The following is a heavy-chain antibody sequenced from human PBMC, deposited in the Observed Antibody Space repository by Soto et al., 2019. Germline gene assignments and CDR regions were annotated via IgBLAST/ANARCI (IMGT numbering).Heavy chain of an antibody. V-gene: IGHV3-13*01. CDR1: GFTFSSYD. Sequence: GGSLRLSCAASGFTFSSYDMHWVRQATGKGLEWVSAIGTAGDTYYPGSVKGRFTISRENAKNSLYLQMNSLRAGDTAVYYCARALRGSSGYFDLLRGGGMDVWGQGTTVTVSS. D-gene: IGHD3-22*01. J-gene: IGHJ6*02. CDR3: ARALRGSSGYFDLLRGGGMDV. CDR2: IGTAGDT.